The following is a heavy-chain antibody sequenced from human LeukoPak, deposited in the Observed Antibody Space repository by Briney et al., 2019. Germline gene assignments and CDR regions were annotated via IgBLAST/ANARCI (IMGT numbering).Heavy chain of an antibody. Sequence: GGSLRLSCAASGFTFSSYGMHWVRQAPGKGLEWVAFIRYDGSNKYYADSVKGRFTISRDNAKNSLYLQMNSLRAEDTAVYYCARSSRLTFDYWGQGTLVTVSS. CDR3: ARSSRLTFDY. D-gene: IGHD6-6*01. J-gene: IGHJ4*02. V-gene: IGHV3-30*02. CDR1: GFTFSSYG. CDR2: IRYDGSNK.